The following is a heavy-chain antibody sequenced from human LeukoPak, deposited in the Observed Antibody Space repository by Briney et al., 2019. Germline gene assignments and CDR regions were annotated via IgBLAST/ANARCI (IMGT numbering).Heavy chain of an antibody. CDR1: VFTFSTYS. V-gene: IGHV3-21*01. Sequence: GGSLRHSCAASVFTFSTYSMNWVRQAPGKGLEWVSSISSSGSYKSYADSVKGRFTISRDNAKNSLYLQMNSLRAEDTAVYYCAASLGQGVPYSYGMDVWGQGTTVTVSS. J-gene: IGHJ6*02. CDR2: ISSSGSYK. D-gene: IGHD7-27*01. CDR3: AASLGQGVPYSYGMDV.